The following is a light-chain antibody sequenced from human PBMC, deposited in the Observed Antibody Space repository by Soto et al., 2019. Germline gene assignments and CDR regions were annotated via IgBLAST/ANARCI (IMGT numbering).Light chain of an antibody. CDR3: QQYKSYLYT. J-gene: IGKJ2*01. V-gene: IGKV1-12*01. Sequence: DIHVTQSPSSVSASVGDRVTITCRASQAITSWLAWYQQKPGRAPKLLIYSASSLQSGAPSRFTGSGSGTDFTLTITSLQPDDAAVYYCQQYKSYLYTFGQGTKLEIK. CDR1: QAITSW. CDR2: SAS.